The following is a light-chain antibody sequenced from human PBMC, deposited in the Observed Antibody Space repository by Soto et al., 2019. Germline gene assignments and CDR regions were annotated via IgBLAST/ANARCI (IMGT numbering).Light chain of an antibody. CDR3: QQLRT. CDR2: KAS. J-gene: IGKJ1*01. CDR1: QSISSW. V-gene: IGKV1-5*03. Sequence: DIQMTQSPSTLSASVGDRVTITCRASQSISSWLAWYQQKPGKAPKLLIYKASSLESGVPSRFSGSGSGTEFTLTVSSLQPYDFATYYCQQLRTFGQGTKVEIK.